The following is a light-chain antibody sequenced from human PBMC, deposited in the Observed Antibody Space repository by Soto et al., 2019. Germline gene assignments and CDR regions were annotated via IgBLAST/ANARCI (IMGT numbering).Light chain of an antibody. J-gene: IGLJ1*01. Sequence: QSVLIQPASVSGSPGQSITISCTGTSRDVGGSNYVSWYQHHPHRAPKLLIYEVSYRPSGVSSRFSGSKSGNTASLTISGLQAEDEAHYYCSSYTSSNTLEVFGVGTKVTVL. V-gene: IGLV2-14*01. CDR2: EVS. CDR3: SSYTSSNTLEV. CDR1: SRDVGGSNY.